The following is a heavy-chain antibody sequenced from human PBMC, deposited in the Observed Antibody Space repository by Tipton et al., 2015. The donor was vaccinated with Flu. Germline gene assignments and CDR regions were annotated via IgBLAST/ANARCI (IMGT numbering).Heavy chain of an antibody. D-gene: IGHD3-10*01. CDR2: INWNSKNV. CDR1: GFTFKDYA. CDR3: AKGDYRGSGGYADY. J-gene: IGHJ4*02. Sequence: VQLVQSGGGLVQPGRSLRLSCVASGFTFKDYAMHWVRQAPGKGLEWVSVINWNSKNVGYADSVKGRFTISRDDAKNSLYLQMNTLRPEDAALYYCAKGDYRGSGGYADYWGQGTLVTVSS. V-gene: IGHV3-9*01.